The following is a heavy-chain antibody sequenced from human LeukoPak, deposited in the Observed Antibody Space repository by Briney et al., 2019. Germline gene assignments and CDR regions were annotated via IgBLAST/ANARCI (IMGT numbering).Heavy chain of an antibody. D-gene: IGHD5-24*01. Sequence: SETLSLTCNVSGVSISSDYWSWIRQHPGKGLEWIGYIYYSGSTYYNPSLKSRVTISVDTSKNQFSLKLSSVTAADTAVYYCARADGYKLRGYNWFDPWGQGTLVTVSS. V-gene: IGHV4-31*03. CDR3: ARADGYKLRGYNWFDP. CDR2: IYYSGST. J-gene: IGHJ5*02. CDR1: GVSISSDY.